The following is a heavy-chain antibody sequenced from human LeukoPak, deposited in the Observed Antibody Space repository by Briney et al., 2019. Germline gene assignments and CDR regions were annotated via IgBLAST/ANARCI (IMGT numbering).Heavy chain of an antibody. V-gene: IGHV3-53*05. CDR1: GFTVSSNY. CDR2: IYSGGNT. D-gene: IGHD6-13*01. J-gene: IGHJ4*02. Sequence: GGSLRLSCAASGFTVSSNYMNWVRQAPGKGLEWVSIIYSGGNTYYADSVKGRFTVSRDNSKNTLYLQMNSLRVEDTAVYYCARVVDGGSSWYSPMEYWGQGTLVTVSS. CDR3: ARVVDGGSSWYSPMEY.